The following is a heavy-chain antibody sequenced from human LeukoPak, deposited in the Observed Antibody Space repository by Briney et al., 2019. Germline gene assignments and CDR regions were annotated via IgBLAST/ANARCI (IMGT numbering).Heavy chain of an antibody. Sequence: GASVKVSCKASGYTFTSYAMHWVRQAPGQRLEWMGWINAGNGNTKYSQQFQGRVTITRDTSASTAYMELSSLRSEDTAVYHCARLAPVQGVIYWFDPWGQGALVTVSS. CDR1: GYTFTSYA. V-gene: IGHV1-3*01. CDR3: ARLAPVQGVIYWFDP. CDR2: INAGNGNT. J-gene: IGHJ5*02. D-gene: IGHD3-10*01.